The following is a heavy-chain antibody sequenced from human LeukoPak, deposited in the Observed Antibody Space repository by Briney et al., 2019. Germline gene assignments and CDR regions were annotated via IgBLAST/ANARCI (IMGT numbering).Heavy chain of an antibody. CDR2: ISSSSSYI. CDR3: AREGRVTYYYDSSGYDY. J-gene: IGHJ4*02. D-gene: IGHD3-22*01. CDR1: GFTFSNYY. Sequence: GGSLRLSCAASGFTFSNYYMSWIRQAPGKGLEWVSSISSSSSYIYYADSVKGRFTISRDNAKNSLYLQMNSLRAEDTAVYYCAREGRVTYYYDSSGYDYWGQGTLVTVSS. V-gene: IGHV3-11*06.